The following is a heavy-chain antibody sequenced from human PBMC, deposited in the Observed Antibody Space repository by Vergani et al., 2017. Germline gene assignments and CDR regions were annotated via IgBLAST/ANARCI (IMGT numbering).Heavy chain of an antibody. CDR2: IYYSGST. Sequence: QVQLQESGPGLVKPSETLSLTCTVSGGSISSYYWSWIRQPPGKGLEWIGYIYYSGSTNYNPSLKSRVTISVDTSKNQFSLKLSSVTAADTAVYYCARDVVVPAATFGQDYWGQGTLVTVSS. D-gene: IGHD2-2*01. CDR3: ARDVVVPAATFGQDY. J-gene: IGHJ4*02. CDR1: GGSISSYY. V-gene: IGHV4-59*12.